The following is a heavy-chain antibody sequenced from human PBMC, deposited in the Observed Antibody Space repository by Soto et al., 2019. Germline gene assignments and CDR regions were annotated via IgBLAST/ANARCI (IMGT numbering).Heavy chain of an antibody. D-gene: IGHD2-15*01. Sequence: PGGSLRLSCAASGFTVSSNYMSWVRQAPGKGLEWVSAISGSGGSTYYADSVKGRFTISRDNSKNTLYLQMNSLRAEDTAVYYCAKDIVVVVAATLDYWGQGTLVTVSS. CDR1: GFTVSSNY. CDR2: ISGSGGST. J-gene: IGHJ4*02. V-gene: IGHV3-23*01. CDR3: AKDIVVVVAATLDY.